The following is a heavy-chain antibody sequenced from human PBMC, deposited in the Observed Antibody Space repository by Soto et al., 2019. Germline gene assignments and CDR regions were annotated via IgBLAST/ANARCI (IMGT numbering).Heavy chain of an antibody. Sequence: TSETLSLTCTVSGGSISSSSYYWGWIRQPPGKGLEWIGSIYYSGSTYYNPSPKSRVTISVDTSKNQFSLKLSSVTAADTAVYYCARRVVVVAENWFDPWGQGTLVTVSS. CDR1: GGSISSSSYY. V-gene: IGHV4-39*01. J-gene: IGHJ5*02. CDR2: IYYSGST. CDR3: ARRVVVVAENWFDP. D-gene: IGHD2-15*01.